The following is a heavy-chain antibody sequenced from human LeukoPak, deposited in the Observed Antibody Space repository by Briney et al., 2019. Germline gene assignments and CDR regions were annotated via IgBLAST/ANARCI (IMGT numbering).Heavy chain of an antibody. J-gene: IGHJ4*02. CDR2: IHYSGST. CDR1: GGPINNYY. Sequence: PSETLSLTCTVSGGPINNYYWTWIRQPPGKGLEFIGHIHYSGSTNYNPSLKSRVTISVDTSKNQFSLRLNSVTAADTAVYYCARLGFCSGGRCLSDYWGQGTLVTVSS. CDR3: ARLGFCSGGRCLSDY. D-gene: IGHD2-15*01. V-gene: IGHV4-59*01.